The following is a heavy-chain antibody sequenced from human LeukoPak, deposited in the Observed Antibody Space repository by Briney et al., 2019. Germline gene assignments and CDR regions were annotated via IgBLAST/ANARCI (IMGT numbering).Heavy chain of an antibody. CDR1: GYTFTGYS. Sequence: GASVKVSCMASGYTFTGYSMHWVRQAPGQGLEWMGRINPNSGGTNYAQKFQGRVTMTRDTSISTAYMGLSSLRSDDTAVYYCARDRLAAGGSGAWGQGTLVTVSS. CDR3: ARDRLAAGGSGA. CDR2: INPNSGGT. J-gene: IGHJ5*02. D-gene: IGHD6-13*01. V-gene: IGHV1-2*06.